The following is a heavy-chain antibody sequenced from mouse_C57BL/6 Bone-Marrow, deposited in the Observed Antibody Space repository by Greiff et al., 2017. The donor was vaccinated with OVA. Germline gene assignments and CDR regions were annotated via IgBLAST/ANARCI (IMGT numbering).Heavy chain of an antibody. D-gene: IGHD2-3*01. CDR1: GYTFTTYP. CDR3: ARRLLHYYAMDY. CDR2: FHPYNDDT. Sequence: VKLVESGAELVKPGASVKMSCKASGYTFTTYPIEWMKQNHGKSLEWIGNFHPYNDDTKYNEKFKGKATLTVEKSSSTVYLELSRLTSDDSAVYYCARRLLHYYAMDYWGQGTSVTVSS. J-gene: IGHJ4*01. V-gene: IGHV1-47*01.